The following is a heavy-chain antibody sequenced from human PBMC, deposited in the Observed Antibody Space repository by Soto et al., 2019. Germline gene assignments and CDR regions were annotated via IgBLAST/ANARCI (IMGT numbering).Heavy chain of an antibody. Sequence: QLQLLGSGGAVFSPGRPLGPSCAASGLTLVALGSPGVRRPPGKGLEWVRVLSEYGSNKYNADSVKGRFTISRDNSKNTLYLQMNSRRAEDTAVYYCASHCISTSSSSGGWFDPWGQGTLVTVSS. J-gene: IGHJ5*02. D-gene: IGHD2-2*01. CDR3: ASHCISTSSSSGGWFDP. V-gene: IGHV3-30*03. CDR1: GLTLVALG. CDR2: LSEYGSNK.